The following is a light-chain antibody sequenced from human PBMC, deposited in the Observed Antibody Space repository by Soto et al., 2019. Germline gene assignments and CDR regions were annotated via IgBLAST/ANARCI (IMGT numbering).Light chain of an antibody. V-gene: IGLV2-14*03. CDR3: FSYTRSGTRV. CDR1: SSDVGGYNY. J-gene: IGLJ3*02. CDR2: DVS. Sequence: QSALTQPASVSGSPGQSITISCTGTSSDVGGYNYVSWYQQHPDKAPKLVIYDVSNRPSGVSNRFSASKAVNTASLTISGLQAEDEADYYCFSYTRSGTRVFGGGTKLTVL.